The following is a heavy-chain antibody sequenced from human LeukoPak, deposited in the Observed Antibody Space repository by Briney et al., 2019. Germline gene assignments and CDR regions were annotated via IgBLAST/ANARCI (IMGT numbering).Heavy chain of an antibody. D-gene: IGHD3-10*01. CDR3: AKDRSYVHPVYFDY. CDR2: ISYDGSNK. J-gene: IGHJ4*02. CDR1: GFTFRSCC. V-gene: IGHV3-30*18. Sequence: PGRSLRLSCAASGFTFRSCCMHGVRQAPGKGLEGVAVISYDGSNKYCADSVKGRFTISRDNSKNTLYLQMNSLRAEDTAVYYCAKDRSYVHPVYFDYWGQGTLVTVSS.